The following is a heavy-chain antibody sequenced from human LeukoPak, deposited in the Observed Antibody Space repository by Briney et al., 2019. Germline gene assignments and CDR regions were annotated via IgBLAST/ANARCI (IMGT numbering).Heavy chain of an antibody. Sequence: SETLSLTCAVSGYSITSSSWWGWIRQPPGKGLEWIGYIYHSGTTYYNPSLQSRVTMSVDTSKNQFSLKLCSVTAVDTAVYYCARKENVYYYFDYWGQGTLVTVSS. J-gene: IGHJ4*02. V-gene: IGHV4-28*01. D-gene: IGHD3-10*01. CDR3: ARKENVYYYFDY. CDR2: IYHSGTT. CDR1: GYSITSSSW.